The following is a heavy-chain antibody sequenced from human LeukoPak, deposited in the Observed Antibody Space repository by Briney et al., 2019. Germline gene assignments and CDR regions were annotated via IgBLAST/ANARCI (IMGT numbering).Heavy chain of an antibody. J-gene: IGHJ3*02. Sequence: SETLSLTCTVSGGSISSSSYYWGWIRQPPGKGLEWIGSIYYSGSTYYNPSLKSRVTISVDTSKNQFSLKLSSVTAADTAVYYCARHRGYYDFWSGYPRENDAFDIWGQGTMVTVSS. V-gene: IGHV4-39*01. CDR3: ARHRGYYDFWSGYPRENDAFDI. CDR1: GGSISSSSYY. D-gene: IGHD3-3*01. CDR2: IYYSGST.